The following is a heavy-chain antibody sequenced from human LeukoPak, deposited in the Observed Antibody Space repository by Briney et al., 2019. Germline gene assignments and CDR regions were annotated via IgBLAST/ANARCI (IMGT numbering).Heavy chain of an antibody. J-gene: IGHJ1*01. CDR1: GGSFSGYY. Sequence: SSETLSLTCAASGGSFSGYYWSWIRQPPGKGLEWVGEINHSGSTNYNPSLNSRVTTSVDPPKHQFSLKLSSVTAADTAVYYCARRELWLKYFQHWGQGPLVTVSS. CDR3: ARRELWLKYFQH. D-gene: IGHD1-26*01. V-gene: IGHV4-34*01. CDR2: INHSGST.